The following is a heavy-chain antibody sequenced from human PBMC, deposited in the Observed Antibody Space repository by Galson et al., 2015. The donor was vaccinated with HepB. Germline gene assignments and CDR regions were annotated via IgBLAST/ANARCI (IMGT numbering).Heavy chain of an antibody. D-gene: IGHD6-19*01. CDR3: SRGSIAVAGSDA. CDR1: GYSFTSYW. CDR2: IDPSDSYT. J-gene: IGHJ5*02. Sequence: QSGAEVKKPGESLRISCKGSGYSFTSYWISWVRQMPGKGLEWMGRIDPSDSYTKYSPSFQGHVTISANTSISTAYLQWSSLKAPDTAMYYCSRGSIAVAGSDAWGQRTLVTVSS. V-gene: IGHV5-10-1*01.